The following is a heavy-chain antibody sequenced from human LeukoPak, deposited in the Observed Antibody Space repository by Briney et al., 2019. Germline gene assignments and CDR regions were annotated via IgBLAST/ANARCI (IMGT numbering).Heavy chain of an antibody. V-gene: IGHV6-1*01. J-gene: IGHJ6*02. Sequence: SQTLSLTCAISGDSVSSNSAAWNWIRQSPSRGLEWLGGTYYRSKWYNDYAVSVKSRITINPDTSKNQFSLQLNSVTPEDTAVYYCARVSRDPIVVVPAATVGMDVWGQGTTVTVSS. CDR2: TYYRSKWYN. CDR1: GDSVSSNSAA. D-gene: IGHD2-2*01. CDR3: ARVSRDPIVVVPAATVGMDV.